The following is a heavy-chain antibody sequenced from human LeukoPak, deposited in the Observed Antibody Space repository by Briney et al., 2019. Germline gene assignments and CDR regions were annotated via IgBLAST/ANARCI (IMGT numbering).Heavy chain of an antibody. CDR2: IRYDGSNK. J-gene: IGHJ4*02. V-gene: IGHV3-30*02. CDR3: AKCWGGWDYDILTGFDYFDY. CDR1: GFTFSSYG. D-gene: IGHD3-9*01. Sequence: PGGSLRLSCAASGFTFSSYGMHWVRQAPGKGLEWVAFIRYDGSNKYYADSVKGRFTISRDNSKNTLYLQMNSLRAEDTAVYHCAKCWGGWDYDILTGFDYFDYWGQGTLVTVSS.